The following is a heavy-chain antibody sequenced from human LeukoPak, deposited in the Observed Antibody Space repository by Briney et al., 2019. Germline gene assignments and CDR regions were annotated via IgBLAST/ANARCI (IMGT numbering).Heavy chain of an antibody. Sequence: PGGSLRLSCAASGFTFSGSAMHWVRQASGKGLEWVGRIRSKAESYATTYAASVKGRFTISRDDLKNTAYLQMNSLKPEDTAVYYCTTGDVVAATFDYWGQGTLVTVSS. CDR1: GFTFSGSA. J-gene: IGHJ4*02. CDR3: TTGDVVAATFDY. CDR2: IRSKAESYAT. V-gene: IGHV3-73*01. D-gene: IGHD2-15*01.